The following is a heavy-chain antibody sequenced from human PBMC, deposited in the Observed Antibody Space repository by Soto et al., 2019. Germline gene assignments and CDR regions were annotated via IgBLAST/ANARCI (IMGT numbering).Heavy chain of an antibody. D-gene: IGHD3-3*01. CDR3: ARDNPPYYGFWSGYYPYYYYGKDV. Sequence: ASVKVSYKASGYTFTSYGISWVRQAPGQGLEWMGWISAYNGNTNYAQKLQGRVTMTTDTSTSTAYMELRSLRSDDTAVYYCARDNPPYYGFWSGYYPYYYYGKDVWGQGTTVTVSS. V-gene: IGHV1-18*01. CDR2: ISAYNGNT. CDR1: GYTFTSYG. J-gene: IGHJ6*02.